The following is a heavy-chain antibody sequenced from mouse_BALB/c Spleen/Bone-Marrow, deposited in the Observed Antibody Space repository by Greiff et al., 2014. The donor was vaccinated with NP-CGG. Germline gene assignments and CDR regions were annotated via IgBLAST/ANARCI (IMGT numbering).Heavy chain of an antibody. CDR3: AITTLYAMDY. Sequence: EVQLQQSGPELVKPGASVKISCKASGYTFTDYNMHWVKQSHGKSLEWIGYIYPYNGGTGYNQKFKSKATLTVDNSSSTAYMELRSLTSEDSAVYYCAITTLYAMDYWGQGTLVTVSS. CDR1: GYTFTDYN. CDR2: IYPYNGGT. V-gene: IGHV1S29*02. D-gene: IGHD2-12*01. J-gene: IGHJ4*01.